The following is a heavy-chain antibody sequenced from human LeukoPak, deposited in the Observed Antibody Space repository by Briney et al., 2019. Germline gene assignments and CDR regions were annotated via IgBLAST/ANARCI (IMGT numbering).Heavy chain of an antibody. D-gene: IGHD6-19*01. CDR2: IWYDGSNK. CDR3: AKDKSSSGWSEYYFDY. Sequence: PGGSLRLSCAASGFTFSSYGMHWVRQAPGKGLEWVAVIWYDGSNKYYTDSVKGRFTISRDNSKNTLYLQMNSLRAEDTAVYYCAKDKSSSGWSEYYFDYWGQGTLVTVSS. V-gene: IGHV3-30*02. J-gene: IGHJ4*02. CDR1: GFTFSSYG.